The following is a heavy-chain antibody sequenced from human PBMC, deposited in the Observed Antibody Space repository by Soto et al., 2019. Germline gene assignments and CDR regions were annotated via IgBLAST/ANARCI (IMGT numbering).Heavy chain of an antibody. J-gene: IGHJ6*02. V-gene: IGHV5-51*01. D-gene: IGHD1-26*01. CDR1: GYSFTSYW. CDR3: ARRYIHIEWEHGYYYYVMDV. CDR2: ISPGDSHT. Sequence: GESLKISWKGSGYSFTSYWIGWASQMHGKGLECMEFISPGDSHTRYSSSFHGQFTISADKSICTAYLQWSCLNASDTAMYYCARRYIHIEWEHGYYYYVMDVWGQGTTVTVSS.